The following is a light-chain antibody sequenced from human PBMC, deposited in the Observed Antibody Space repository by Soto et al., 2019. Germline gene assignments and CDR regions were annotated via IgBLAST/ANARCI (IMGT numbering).Light chain of an antibody. V-gene: IGKV2-28*01. CDR3: MQALQAWT. Sequence: DIVLTQSPLSLTVTPGESASISCTSSESLLHRNGNTLLDWYLQKPGQSPQLLIYLGSNRASGVPDRFSGSGSGTDFTLKISRVEAEDVGVYYCMQALQAWTFGQGTKVDIK. J-gene: IGKJ1*01. CDR2: LGS. CDR1: ESLLHRNGNTL.